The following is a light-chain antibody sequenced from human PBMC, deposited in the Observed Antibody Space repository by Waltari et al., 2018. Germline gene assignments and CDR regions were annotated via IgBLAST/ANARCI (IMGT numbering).Light chain of an antibody. CDR3: ASWDQSLRGVV. CDR1: NSNIGFNP. CDR2: RDS. J-gene: IGLJ2*01. V-gene: IGLV1-47*01. Sequence: QSVLSQPPAASASPGQGVTISCSGSNSNIGFNPVVWYQHVPGTAPILVIFRDSQRPSVFPGRFSGSKSGTSASLAISGLRSEDEADYYCASWDQSLRGVVFGGGTKLTVL.